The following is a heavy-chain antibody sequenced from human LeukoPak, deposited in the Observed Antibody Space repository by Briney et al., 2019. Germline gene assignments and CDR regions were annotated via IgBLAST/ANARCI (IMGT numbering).Heavy chain of an antibody. Sequence: ASVKVSCKASGNTFTSYDINWVRQATGQGLEWMGWMNPNSGNTGYAQKFQGRVTMTRNTSISTAYMELSSLRSEDTAVYYCARTCSGGSCSPYWGQGTLVTVSS. CDR3: ARTCSGGSCSPY. J-gene: IGHJ4*02. CDR1: GNTFTSYD. V-gene: IGHV1-8*01. CDR2: MNPNSGNT. D-gene: IGHD2-15*01.